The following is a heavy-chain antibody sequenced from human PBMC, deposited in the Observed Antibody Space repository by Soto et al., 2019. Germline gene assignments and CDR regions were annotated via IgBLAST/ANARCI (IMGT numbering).Heavy chain of an antibody. CDR1: GGSFSGYY. D-gene: IGHD3-10*01. CDR2: INHSGST. CDR3: ARDAKLGDLYH. V-gene: IGHV4-34*01. J-gene: IGHJ5*02. Sequence: SETLSLTCAVYGGSFSGYYWSWIRQPPGKGLEWIGEINHSGSTNYNPSLKSRVTMSEDTSKNQFSLKLSSVTAADTAVYYCARDAKLGDLYHWGQGILFTVSS.